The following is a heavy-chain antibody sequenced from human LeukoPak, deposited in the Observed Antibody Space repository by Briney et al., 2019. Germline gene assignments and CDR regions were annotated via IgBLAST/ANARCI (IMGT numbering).Heavy chain of an antibody. CDR3: ARSYSSSDHYYYYGMDV. V-gene: IGHV4-59*08. J-gene: IGHJ6*02. CDR2: INYIRTT. Sequence: SETLSLTCTVSGGSISSYYWNWIRPPPGKGLEWIGYINYIRTTDYNPSLKSRVTISLDTSKNRFSLKLSSVTAADTAMYYCARSYSSSDHYYYYGMDVWGQGTTVTVSS. D-gene: IGHD6-13*01. CDR1: GGSISSYY.